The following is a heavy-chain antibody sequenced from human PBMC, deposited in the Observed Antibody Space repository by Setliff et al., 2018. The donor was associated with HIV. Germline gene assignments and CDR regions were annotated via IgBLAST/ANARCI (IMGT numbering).Heavy chain of an antibody. Sequence: SVKVSCKASGGTFKNLAISWVRQAPGQGLEWMGGVIPSFATANYAQKFQGRITITADELTSTVYMDLNSLKSEDSAVYYCANPHDGGAFDVWGQGTAVTVAS. V-gene: IGHV1-69*13. D-gene: IGHD1-1*01. CDR2: VIPSFATA. CDR3: ANPHDGGAFDV. CDR1: GGTFKNLA. J-gene: IGHJ3*01.